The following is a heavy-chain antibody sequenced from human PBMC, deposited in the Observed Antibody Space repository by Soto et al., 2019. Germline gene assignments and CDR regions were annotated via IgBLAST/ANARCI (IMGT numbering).Heavy chain of an antibody. Sequence: PGGSLRLSCAASGSTFDDYAMHWVRQAPGKGLEWVSGISWNSGSIGYADSVKGRFTISRDNAKNSLYLQMNSLRAEDTALYYCAKDISPEMPYGMDVWGQGTTVTVSS. CDR3: AKDISPEMPYGMDV. CDR2: ISWNSGSI. V-gene: IGHV3-9*01. D-gene: IGHD2-2*01. J-gene: IGHJ6*02. CDR1: GSTFDDYA.